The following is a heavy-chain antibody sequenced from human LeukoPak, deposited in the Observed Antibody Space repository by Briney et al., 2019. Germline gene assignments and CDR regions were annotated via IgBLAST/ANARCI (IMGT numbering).Heavy chain of an antibody. Sequence: GGSLRLSCAASGFTFCNYAMSWVRQAPGKGLEWVSTISGSGGNTYYADSVKGRFTISRDNSENTLYLQMNSLRAEDTAVYYCAKPLGYCTGGVCYSNYFDPWGQGTLVTVSS. J-gene: IGHJ5*02. D-gene: IGHD2-8*02. CDR3: AKPLGYCTGGVCYSNYFDP. V-gene: IGHV3-23*01. CDR1: GFTFCNYA. CDR2: ISGSGGNT.